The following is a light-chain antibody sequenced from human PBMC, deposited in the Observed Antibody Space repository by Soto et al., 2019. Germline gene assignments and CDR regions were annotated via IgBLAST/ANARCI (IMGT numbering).Light chain of an antibody. CDR3: QQYISYRYT. V-gene: IGKV1-5*03. CDR2: KAS. Sequence: DIQMTQSPSTLSASVGDRVTITCRASQSISSWLAWYQQKPGKAPKLLIYKASSLESGVPSRFSGSGSGTEFTLTISSLQPDDFATYYCQQYISYRYTFGQGTKLEIK. CDR1: QSISSW. J-gene: IGKJ2*01.